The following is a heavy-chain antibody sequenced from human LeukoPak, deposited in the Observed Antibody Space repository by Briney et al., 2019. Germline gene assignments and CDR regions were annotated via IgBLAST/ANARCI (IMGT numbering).Heavy chain of an antibody. CDR1: GFTVSSNY. Sequence: GGSLRLSCAASGFTVSSNYMSWVRQAPGKGLEWVSVIYSGGSTYYADSVKGRFTISRDNSKNTLYLQMNSLRAEDTAVYYCARERLWFGELFVDYWGQGTLVTVSS. V-gene: IGHV3-53*01. CDR2: IYSGGST. D-gene: IGHD3-10*01. CDR3: ARERLWFGELFVDY. J-gene: IGHJ4*02.